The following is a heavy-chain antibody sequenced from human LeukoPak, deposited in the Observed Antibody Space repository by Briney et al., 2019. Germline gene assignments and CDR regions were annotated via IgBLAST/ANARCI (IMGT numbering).Heavy chain of an antibody. J-gene: IGHJ4*02. CDR1: GFTFSSYW. CDR3: ARETTNGDFDY. V-gene: IGHV3-74*01. CDR2: INSDGSST. D-gene: IGHD2-8*01. Sequence: PGGSLRLSCAASGFTFSSYWMHWVRQAPGKGLVWVSRINSDGSSTSYADSVKGRFTISRDNAKNSLYLQMNSLRAEDTAVYYCARETTNGDFDYWGQGTLVTVSS.